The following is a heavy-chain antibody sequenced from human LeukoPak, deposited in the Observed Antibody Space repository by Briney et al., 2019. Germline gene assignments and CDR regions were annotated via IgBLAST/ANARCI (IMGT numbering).Heavy chain of an antibody. CDR2: IDPNSGAT. CDR3: ARDNYGRLDY. D-gene: IGHD3-10*01. J-gene: IGHJ4*02. Sequence: GASVKVSCKPCGYTFPYYIHWVRQAPGQGLEWMGWIDPNSGATISAHTFQGRVSMTKYTSFTTVYMELSTLKSDDTAVYYCARDNYGRLDYWGQGSLVTVSS. V-gene: IGHV1-2*02. CDR1: GYTFPYY.